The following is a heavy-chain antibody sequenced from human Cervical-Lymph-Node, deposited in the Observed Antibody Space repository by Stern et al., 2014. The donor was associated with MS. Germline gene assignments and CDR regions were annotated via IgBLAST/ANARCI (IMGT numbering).Heavy chain of an antibody. J-gene: IGHJ4*02. V-gene: IGHV3-11*01. CDR3: ARGSGYGIDF. D-gene: IGHD3-10*01. Sequence: VQLVESGGGLDKPGGSLRLSCGASGFTFSDYYMNWIRQAPGKGLEWIAYISSSSTAIYYADSVKGRFTISTANGKNSLYMQMNSLRAEDTAMYFCARGSGYGIDFWGQGILVTVSS. CDR2: ISSSSTAI. CDR1: GFTFSDYY.